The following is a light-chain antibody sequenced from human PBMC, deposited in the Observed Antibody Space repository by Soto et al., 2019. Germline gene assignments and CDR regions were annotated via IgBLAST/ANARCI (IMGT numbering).Light chain of an antibody. J-gene: IGKJ1*01. V-gene: IGKV1-5*01. CDR2: DGS. CDR1: QRISGW. Sequence: DIQMTQSPSTLSASVGDRVIITCRASQRISGWLAWYQQKPGKAPKLLISDGSTLERGVPSRFSGSGSGTEFILSISSLQPEDFATYYCQQYNGYSGTFGQGTRVEIK. CDR3: QQYNGYSGT.